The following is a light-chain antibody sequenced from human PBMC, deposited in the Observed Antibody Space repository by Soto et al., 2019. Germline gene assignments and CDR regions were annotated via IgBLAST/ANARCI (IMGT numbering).Light chain of an antibody. CDR1: SSDVGGYNY. CDR2: DVS. Sequence: QSALTQPASVSGSPGHSITGSCTGTSSDVGGYNYVSWYQQHPGKAPKLMIYDVSNRPSGVSNRFSGSKSGNTASLTISGLQAEDEADYYCSSYTSSSTLYVFGTETKLTVL. CDR3: SSYTSSSTLYV. V-gene: IGLV2-14*01. J-gene: IGLJ1*01.